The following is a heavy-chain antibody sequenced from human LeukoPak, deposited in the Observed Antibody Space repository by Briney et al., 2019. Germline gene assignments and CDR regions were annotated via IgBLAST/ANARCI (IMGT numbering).Heavy chain of an antibody. D-gene: IGHD3-22*01. V-gene: IGHV1-69*05. CDR1: GGTFSSYA. CDR3: ARDRGGHSSGYYF. J-gene: IGHJ4*02. CDR2: IIPIFGTA. Sequence: SVKVSCKASGGTFSSYAISWVRQAPGQGLEWMGGIIPIFGTANYAQKFQGRVAMTTDTSTSTAYMELRSLRSDDTAVYYCARDRGGHSSGYYFWGQRTLVTVSS.